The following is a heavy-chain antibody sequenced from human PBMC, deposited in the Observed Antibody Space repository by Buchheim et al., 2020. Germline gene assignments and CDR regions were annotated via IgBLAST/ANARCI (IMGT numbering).Heavy chain of an antibody. CDR2: INPNSGGT. J-gene: IGHJ4*02. D-gene: IGHD3-22*01. CDR3: ARINYDSSGYPLFDY. CDR1: GYTFTGYY. V-gene: IGHV1-2*05. Sequence: QVQLVQSGAEVKKPGASVKVSCKASGYTFTGYYMHWVRQAPGQGLEWMGRINPNSGGTNYAQKFQGRGNMTRDTSISTAYMELSRLRSDDTVVYYCARINYDSSGYPLFDYWGQGTL.